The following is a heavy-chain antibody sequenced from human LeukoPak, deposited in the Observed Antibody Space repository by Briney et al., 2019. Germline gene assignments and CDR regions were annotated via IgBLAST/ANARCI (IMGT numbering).Heavy chain of an antibody. Sequence: GGSLRLSCEGSGFTFSSYTMIWVRQAPGKGLEWLTSISSTSSYIYYADSVKGRFTISRDNAKNSLYLQMNSLTAEDTAVYYCARDRGIVGTTGYYYMDVWGKGTTVTVSS. D-gene: IGHD1-26*01. J-gene: IGHJ6*03. CDR2: ISSTSSYI. V-gene: IGHV3-21*01. CDR3: ARDRGIVGTTGYYYMDV. CDR1: GFTFSSYT.